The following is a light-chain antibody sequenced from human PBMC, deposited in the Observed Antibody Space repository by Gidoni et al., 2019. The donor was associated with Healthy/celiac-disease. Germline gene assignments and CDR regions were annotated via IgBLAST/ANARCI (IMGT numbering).Light chain of an antibody. CDR1: QSVSSY. CDR2: DAS. CDR3: QQRSNWPPIT. Sequence: EIVLTQSPATLSLSPGDRATLSCRASQSVSSYLAWYHQKPGQAPRLLIYDASNRATGIPARFSGSGSGTDFTLTISSLEPEDFAVYYCQQRSNWPPITFGQXTRLEIK. J-gene: IGKJ5*01. V-gene: IGKV3-11*01.